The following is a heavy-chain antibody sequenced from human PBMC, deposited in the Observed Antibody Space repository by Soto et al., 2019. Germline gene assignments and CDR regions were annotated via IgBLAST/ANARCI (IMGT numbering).Heavy chain of an antibody. Sequence: GGSLRLSCAASGFTFSSYAMSWVRQAPGKGLERVSTISGSGGSTYYADSVKGRFTISRDNSKNTLYLQMNSLRAEDTAIYYCAKDMVTLVRGVDYYYYGMDVWGQGTAVTVSS. CDR3: AKDMVTLVRGVDYYYYGMDV. D-gene: IGHD3-10*01. J-gene: IGHJ6*02. V-gene: IGHV3-23*01. CDR1: GFTFSSYA. CDR2: ISGSGGST.